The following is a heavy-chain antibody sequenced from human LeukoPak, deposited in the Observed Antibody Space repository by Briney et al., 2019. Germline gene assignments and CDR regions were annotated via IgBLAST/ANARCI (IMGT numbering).Heavy chain of an antibody. CDR1: GFIFSNYN. V-gene: IGHV3-48*01. Sequence: PGGSLRLSCAASGFIFSNYNMNWVRQTPGKGLELLSYISSSSGTIYYADSVKGRFTISGDNAKNSLYPQMKSLRPEATAVYYCARALGYSYGYAVDYWGQGTLVTVSS. D-gene: IGHD5-18*01. CDR2: ISSSSGTI. CDR3: ARALGYSYGYAVDY. J-gene: IGHJ4*02.